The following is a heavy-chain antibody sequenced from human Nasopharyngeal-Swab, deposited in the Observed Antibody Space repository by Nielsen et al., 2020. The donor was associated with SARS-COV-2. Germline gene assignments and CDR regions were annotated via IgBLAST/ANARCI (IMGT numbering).Heavy chain of an antibody. V-gene: IGHV3-21*01. CDR1: GFTFSSYS. J-gene: IGHJ3*02. CDR2: ISSSSYI. Sequence: GGSLRLSCAASGFTFSSYSMNWVRQAPGKGLEWVSSISSSSYIYYADSVKGRFTISRDNAKNSLYLQMNSLRAEDTAVYYCASSRPLWAFDIWGQGTMVTVSS. CDR3: ASSRPLWAFDI.